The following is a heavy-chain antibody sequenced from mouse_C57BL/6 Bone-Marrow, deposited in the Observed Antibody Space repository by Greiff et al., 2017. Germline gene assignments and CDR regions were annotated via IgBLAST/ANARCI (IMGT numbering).Heavy chain of an antibody. D-gene: IGHD2-14*01. V-gene: IGHV5-9-1*02. CDR2: ISSGGDYI. Sequence: VESGEGLVKPGGSLKLSCAASGFTFSSYAMSWVRQTTEKRLEWVAYISSGGDYIYYADTVKGRFTISRDNARNTLYLQMSSLKSEDTALYYCTREGSDRPFAYWGQGTLVTVSA. J-gene: IGHJ3*01. CDR3: TREGSDRPFAY. CDR1: GFTFSSYA.